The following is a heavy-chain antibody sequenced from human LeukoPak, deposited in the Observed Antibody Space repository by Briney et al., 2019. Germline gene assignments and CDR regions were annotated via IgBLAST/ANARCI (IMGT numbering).Heavy chain of an antibody. CDR2: ISGSGGST. D-gene: IGHD4-17*01. Sequence: QPGGSLRLSCAASGFTFSSYAMSWVRQAPGKGLEWVSGISGSGGSTYYADSVKGRFTISRDNSENTLYFQMNSLRAEDTAVYYCAKSTRVTTAYYYYGMDVWGQGTTVTVSS. V-gene: IGHV3-23*01. CDR3: AKSTRVTTAYYYYGMDV. J-gene: IGHJ6*02. CDR1: GFTFSSYA.